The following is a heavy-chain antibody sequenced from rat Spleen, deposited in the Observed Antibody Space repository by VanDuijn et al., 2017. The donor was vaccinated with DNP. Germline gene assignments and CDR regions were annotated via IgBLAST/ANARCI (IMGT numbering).Heavy chain of an antibody. J-gene: IGHJ3*01. V-gene: IGHV5-22*01. Sequence: EVRLVESGGGLVQPGGSLKLSCAASGFTFSDYYMAWVRQAPTKGLEWVAYITYDGGNTYYRDSVKGRFTISRDDAKSTLYLKMNSLRSEDVATYYFARPYDNNHGGFAYWGQGTLVTVSS. D-gene: IGHD1-10*01. CDR3: ARPYDNNHGGFAY. CDR2: ITYDGGNT. CDR1: GFTFSDYY.